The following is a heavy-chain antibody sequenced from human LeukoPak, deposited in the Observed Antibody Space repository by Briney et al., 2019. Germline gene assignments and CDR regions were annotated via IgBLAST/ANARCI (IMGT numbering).Heavy chain of an antibody. Sequence: GGSLRLSCAASGFTFSNYAMNWVRQAPGKGLEWVSAISGGGGSTFYADSVKGRFTISRDDSKNTLHLQMSSLRADDTAVYYCAKTASPTPQYYYYMDVWGKGTTVTISS. CDR2: ISGGGGST. CDR3: AKTASPTPQYYYYMDV. J-gene: IGHJ6*03. V-gene: IGHV3-23*01. D-gene: IGHD2-2*01. CDR1: GFTFSNYA.